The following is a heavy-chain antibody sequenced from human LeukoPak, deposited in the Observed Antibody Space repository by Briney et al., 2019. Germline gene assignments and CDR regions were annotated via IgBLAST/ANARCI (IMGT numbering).Heavy chain of an antibody. Sequence: SETLSLTCTVSAGSISSGDYYWSWIRQPPGKGLEWIAYMYYSGSTYYNPSLKSRVTMSADTSKNQLSLKLSSVTAADTAVYYCARPYYYDSRIDPRGQGILVTVSS. CDR1: AGSISSGDYY. D-gene: IGHD3-22*01. J-gene: IGHJ5*02. CDR3: ARPYYYDSRIDP. CDR2: MYYSGST. V-gene: IGHV4-30-4*01.